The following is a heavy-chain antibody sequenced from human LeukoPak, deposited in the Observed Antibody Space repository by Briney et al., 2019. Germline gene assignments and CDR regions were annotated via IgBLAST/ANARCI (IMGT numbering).Heavy chain of an antibody. D-gene: IGHD5-24*01. CDR3: TRGGLEMATIKKEYYFDY. J-gene: IGHJ4*02. Sequence: GGSLRLSCTASGFTFGDYAMSWFSQAPGKGLEWVGFIRSKAYGGTTEYAASVKGRFTISRDDSKSIAYLQMNSLKTEDTAVYYCTRGGLEMATIKKEYYFDYWGQGTLVTVSS. CDR1: GFTFGDYA. CDR2: IRSKAYGGTT. V-gene: IGHV3-49*03.